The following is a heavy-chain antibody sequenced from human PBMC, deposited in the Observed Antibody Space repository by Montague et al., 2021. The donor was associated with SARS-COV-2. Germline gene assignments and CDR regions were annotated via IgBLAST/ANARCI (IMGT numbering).Heavy chain of an antibody. D-gene: IGHD3-22*01. V-gene: IGHV4-61*02. J-gene: IGHJ3*02. CDR3: ARASAGYDSSSYYADRSAFDI. CDR1: GGSISSGSYY. Sequence: TLSLTCTVSGGSISSGSYYWSWIRQPAGKGLEWIGRIYTSGSTNYNPSLKGRVTISVDTSKNQFSLKLSSVTAADTAVYYCARASAGYDSSSYYADRSAFDIWGQGTMVTVSS. CDR2: IYTSGST.